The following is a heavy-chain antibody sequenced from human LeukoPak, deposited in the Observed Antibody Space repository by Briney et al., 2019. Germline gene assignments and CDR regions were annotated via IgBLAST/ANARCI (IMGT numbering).Heavy chain of an antibody. J-gene: IGHJ4*02. Sequence: SETLSLTCTVSGGSISSYYWSWIRQPPGKGLEWIGYIYYSGSTNYNPSLKSRVTISVDTSKNQFSLKLSSVTAADTAVYYCASYSYYYDSSGYFDYWGQGTLVAVSS. CDR2: IYYSGST. CDR3: ASYSYYYDSSGYFDY. D-gene: IGHD3-22*01. V-gene: IGHV4-59*01. CDR1: GGSISSYY.